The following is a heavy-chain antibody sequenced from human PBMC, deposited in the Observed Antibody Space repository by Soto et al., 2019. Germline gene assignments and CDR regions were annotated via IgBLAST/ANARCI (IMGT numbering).Heavy chain of an antibody. J-gene: IGHJ6*02. CDR2: IYYSGST. Sequence: PSETLSLTCTVSGGSISSGDYYWSWIRQPPGKGLEWIGYIYYSGSTYYNPSLKSRVTISVDTSKNQFSLKLSSVTAADTAVYYCARANGSGERYYYYGMDVWGQGTTVTVSS. CDR3: ARANGSGERYYYYGMDV. D-gene: IGHD3-10*01. V-gene: IGHV4-30-4*01. CDR1: GGSISSGDYY.